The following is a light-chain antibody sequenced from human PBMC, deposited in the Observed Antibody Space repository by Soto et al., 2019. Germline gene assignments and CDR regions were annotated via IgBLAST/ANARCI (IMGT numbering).Light chain of an antibody. V-gene: IGLV2-8*01. Sequence: QSVLTQPPSASGSPGQSGTISCTGTSSDVGGYNYVSWYQQHPGKAPTLMIYEVSKRPSGVPDRFSGSKSGNTASLTVSGLQAADEADYYCSSYAGSNNYDVVFGGGTKVTVL. CDR1: SSDVGGYNY. CDR3: SSYAGSNNYDVV. J-gene: IGLJ2*01. CDR2: EVS.